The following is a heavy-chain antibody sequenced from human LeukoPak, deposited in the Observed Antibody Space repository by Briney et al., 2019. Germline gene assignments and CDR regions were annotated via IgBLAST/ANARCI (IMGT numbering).Heavy chain of an antibody. J-gene: IGHJ6*03. Sequence: PGGSLRLSCAASGLAFSDFAMNWVRLAPGKGLEWVSSISGSGGNTYYADSVNGRVTISRDNSMDTLYLHINGLRVEDTATYFCAKSGSGDYHCYYYHMDAWGKGTTVTVSS. CDR1: GLAFSDFA. CDR3: AKSGSGDYHCYYYHMDA. V-gene: IGHV3-23*01. CDR2: ISGSGGNT. D-gene: IGHD6-19*01.